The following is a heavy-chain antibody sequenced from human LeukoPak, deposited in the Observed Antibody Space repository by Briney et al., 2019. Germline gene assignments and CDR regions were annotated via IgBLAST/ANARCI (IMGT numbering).Heavy chain of an antibody. CDR2: ISGSGGST. J-gene: IGHJ5*02. D-gene: IGHD3-16*02. V-gene: IGHV3-23*01. CDR3: AKTPSLWWFDP. CDR1: GFTFNTYA. Sequence: GGSLRLSCAASGFTFNTYAMSWVRQAPGKGLEWVSSISGSGGSTYYADSVKGRFTISRDNSNNTLYLQINSLRAEDTAVYYCAKTPSLWWFDPWGQGTLVTVSS.